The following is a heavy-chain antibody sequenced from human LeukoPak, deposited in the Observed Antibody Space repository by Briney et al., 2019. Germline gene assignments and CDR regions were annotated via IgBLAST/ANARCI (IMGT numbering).Heavy chain of an antibody. CDR2: IYYSGST. J-gene: IGHJ6*03. V-gene: IGHV4-59*01. Sequence: PSETLSLTCTVSGSSISSYYWSWIRQPPGKGLEWIGYIYYSGSTNYNPSLKSRVTISVDTSKNQFSLKLSSVTAADTAVYYCARTPVGSKDYYYYYYMDVWGKGTTVTVSS. CDR1: GSSISSYY. D-gene: IGHD1-26*01. CDR3: ARTPVGSKDYYYYYYMDV.